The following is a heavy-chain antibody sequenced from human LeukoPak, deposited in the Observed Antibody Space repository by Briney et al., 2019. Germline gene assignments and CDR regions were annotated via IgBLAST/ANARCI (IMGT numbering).Heavy chain of an antibody. V-gene: IGHV3-48*01. Sequence: SGGSLRLSCAASGFTFSSYSMNWVRQAPGKGLEWVSYISSSSSTIYYADSVKGRFTISRDNAKNSLYLQMNSLRAEDTAVYYCARDKIGRSVWGSYRSIDYWGQGTLVTVSS. CDR2: ISSSSSTI. J-gene: IGHJ4*02. D-gene: IGHD3-16*02. CDR1: GFTFSSYS. CDR3: ARDKIGRSVWGSYRSIDY.